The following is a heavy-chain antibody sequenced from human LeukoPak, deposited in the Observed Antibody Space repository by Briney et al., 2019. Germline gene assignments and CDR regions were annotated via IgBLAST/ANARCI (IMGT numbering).Heavy chain of an antibody. CDR2: ISYSGST. D-gene: IGHD2-8*01. Sequence: PSETLSLTCTASGGSINNYYWSWIRPPPGKGLEWTGIISYSGSTNYNPSLKSRVTISVDTSKNQFSLKLSSVTAADTALFYCARLIQAPPYYYYYRDVWGRGTTVTISS. CDR3: ARLIQAPPYYYYYRDV. V-gene: IGHV4-59*01. CDR1: GGSINNYY. J-gene: IGHJ6*03.